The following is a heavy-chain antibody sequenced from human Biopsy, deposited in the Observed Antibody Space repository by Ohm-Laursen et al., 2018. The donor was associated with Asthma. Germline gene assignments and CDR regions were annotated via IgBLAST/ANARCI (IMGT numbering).Heavy chain of an antibody. CDR1: GGTLNNYA. V-gene: IGHV1-69*13. CDR2: ISPIFGSI. J-gene: IGHJ6*02. Sequence: SVKVSCKSSGGTLNNYAINWVRQAPGQGLGWMGGISPIFGSIKYAQKFQDRVTISADVFRNTVHLELSSLRSEDTAVLYCAKARCYYFYCDMEVWGQGTTVTVSS. D-gene: IGHD3-3*01. CDR3: AKARCYYFYCDMEV.